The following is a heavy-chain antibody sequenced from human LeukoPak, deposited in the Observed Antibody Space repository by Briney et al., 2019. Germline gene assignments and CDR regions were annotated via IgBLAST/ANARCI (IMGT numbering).Heavy chain of an antibody. D-gene: IGHD6-13*01. V-gene: IGHV3-30-3*01. CDR3: ASGAGYSSSRGL. Sequence: PGRSLRLSCAASGFTFSSYAMHWVRQAPGKGLEWVAVISYDGSNKYYADSVKGRFTISRDNSKNTLYLQMNSLRAEDTAVHYCASGAGYSSSRGLWGQGTLVTVSS. CDR1: GFTFSSYA. J-gene: IGHJ4*02. CDR2: ISYDGSNK.